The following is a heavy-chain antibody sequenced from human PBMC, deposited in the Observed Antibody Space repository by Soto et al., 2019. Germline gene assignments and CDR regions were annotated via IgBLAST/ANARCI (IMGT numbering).Heavy chain of an antibody. Sequence: GGSLRLSCVASGFTFSTYDIHWVRQATGKGLEWVSTIGSAGDTFYAGSVKGRFTISREDAKNSLYLQMNSLRAGDTAVYYCATPSSSWGTLRALDAFDIWGQGTMVTVSS. CDR3: ATPSSSWGTLRALDAFDI. CDR1: GFTFSTYD. V-gene: IGHV3-13*01. CDR2: IGSAGDT. D-gene: IGHD6-13*01. J-gene: IGHJ3*02.